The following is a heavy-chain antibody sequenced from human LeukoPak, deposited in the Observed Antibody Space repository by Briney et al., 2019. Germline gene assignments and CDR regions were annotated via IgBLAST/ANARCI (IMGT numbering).Heavy chain of an antibody. V-gene: IGHV1-18*01. Sequence: GASVKVSCKASGYTFTDYGVHWVRQAPGQGLEWMGWISTYNGNTHYVQNPQDRVAMTTDASTSTAFMELRSLRSDDTAVYYCARVLGRQIAVAGDDYWGQGTLVTVSS. CDR2: ISTYNGNT. J-gene: IGHJ4*02. CDR3: ARVLGRQIAVAGDDY. CDR1: GYTFTDYG. D-gene: IGHD6-19*01.